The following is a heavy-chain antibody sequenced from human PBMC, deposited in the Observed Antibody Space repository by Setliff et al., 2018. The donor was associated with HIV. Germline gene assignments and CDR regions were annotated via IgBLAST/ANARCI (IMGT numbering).Heavy chain of an antibody. CDR2: IYYSGST. CDR3: VGSTIAAAVYYYYYYMDV. J-gene: IGHJ6*03. D-gene: IGHD6-13*01. CDR1: GGSISGSSYY. V-gene: IGHV4-39*01. Sequence: PSETLSLTCTVSGGSISGSSYYWGWIRQPPGKGLEWIGSIYYSGSTYANPSLKSRVTISVDTSKNQFSLNLSSVTAADTAVYYCVGSTIAAAVYYYYYYMDVWGKGTTVTVSS.